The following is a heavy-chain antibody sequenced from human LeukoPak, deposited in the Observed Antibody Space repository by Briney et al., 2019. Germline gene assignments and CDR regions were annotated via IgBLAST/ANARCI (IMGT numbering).Heavy chain of an antibody. CDR1: GFTFSGYG. CDR3: ARDQTAVTGVWGTIDY. V-gene: IGHV3-30*03. D-gene: IGHD2-8*02. J-gene: IGHJ4*02. Sequence: GGSLRLSCTASGFTFSGYGMHWVRQAPGMGLEWVAIISYDGSNTFYGDSVKGRFTISRDNSKKTLYLQMNSLRTEDTAVYYCARDQTAVTGVWGTIDYWGQGTLVTVSS. CDR2: ISYDGSNT.